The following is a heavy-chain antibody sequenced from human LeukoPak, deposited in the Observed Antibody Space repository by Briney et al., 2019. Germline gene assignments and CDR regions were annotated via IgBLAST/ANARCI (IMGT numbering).Heavy chain of an antibody. D-gene: IGHD3-22*01. CDR3: AIVPCYYYDSSGRDAFDI. Sequence: ASVKVSCKASGYPFISYGIAWVRQAPGQGLEWMGWISAYNGNTNYAQKLQGRVTMTTDTSTSTAYMELRSLRSDYTAVYYCAIVPCYYYDSSGRDAFDIWGQGTMVTVSS. J-gene: IGHJ3*02. V-gene: IGHV1-18*01. CDR1: GYPFISYG. CDR2: ISAYNGNT.